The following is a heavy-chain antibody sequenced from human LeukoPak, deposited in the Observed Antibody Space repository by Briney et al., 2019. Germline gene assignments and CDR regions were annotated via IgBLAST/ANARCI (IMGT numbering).Heavy chain of an antibody. D-gene: IGHD2-21*01. CDR3: ASGEAHYYYMDV. J-gene: IGHJ6*03. Sequence: SETLSLTCTVSGGSISSYYWSWIRPPPGKGLEWIGYIYYSGSTNYNPSLKSRVTISVDTSKNQFSLKLSSVTTADTAVYYCASGEAHYYYMDVWGKGTTVTVSS. V-gene: IGHV4-59*01. CDR2: IYYSGST. CDR1: GGSISSYY.